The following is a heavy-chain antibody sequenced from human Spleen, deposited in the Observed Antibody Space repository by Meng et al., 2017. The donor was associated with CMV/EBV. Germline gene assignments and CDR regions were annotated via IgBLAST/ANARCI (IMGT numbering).Heavy chain of an antibody. D-gene: IGHD1-7*01. J-gene: IGHJ4*02. CDR2: INIDGSKT. CDR3: TRDLHWNSVDY. Sequence: EGQVVEHVGGLVQPGGSLGLFCAASGFTFSSYWMHWVRQAPGKGLVWVSRINIDGSKTTHADSVKGRFTISRDNAKNTVYLQMNSLRAEDTAVYYCTRDLHWNSVDYWGQGTLVTVSS. V-gene: IGHV3-74*03. CDR1: GFTFSSYW.